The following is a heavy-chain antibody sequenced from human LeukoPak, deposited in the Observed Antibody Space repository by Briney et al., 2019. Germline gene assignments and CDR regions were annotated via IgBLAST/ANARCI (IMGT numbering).Heavy chain of an antibody. CDR3: AKPGIPATINADSFDP. Sequence: EASVKVSCTGTGYAFITYDIKWVQQATGQGLEWMGWMNPNSGNTGYAQKFRGRVTMTRDTSISTAYMELSSLRSEDTAVYYCAKPGIPATINADSFDPWGQETLVTVSS. V-gene: IGHV1-8*01. D-gene: IGHD5-12*01. J-gene: IGHJ5*02. CDR1: GYAFITYD. CDR2: MNPNSGNT.